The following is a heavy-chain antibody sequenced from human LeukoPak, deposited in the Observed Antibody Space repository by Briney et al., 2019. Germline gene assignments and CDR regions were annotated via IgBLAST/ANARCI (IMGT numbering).Heavy chain of an antibody. CDR1: GGSTSSSSYY. V-gene: IGHV4-39*01. Sequence: SETLSLTCTVSGGSTSSSSYYWGWIRQPPGKGLEWIGSIYYSGSTYYNLSLKSRVTISVDTSKNQFSLKLSSVTAADTAVYYCARRSYDFWSGYPYNWFDPWGQGTLVTVSS. CDR3: ARRSYDFWSGYPYNWFDP. D-gene: IGHD3-3*01. CDR2: IYYSGST. J-gene: IGHJ5*02.